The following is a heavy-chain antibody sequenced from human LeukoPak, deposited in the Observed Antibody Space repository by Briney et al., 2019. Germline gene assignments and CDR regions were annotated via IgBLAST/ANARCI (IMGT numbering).Heavy chain of an antibody. Sequence: PSETLALTCAVYGGPFSGYYWSWIRKPPGKGLELIGEINHSGNTNYNPSLKSRVTLSLDTSKNQVSLKRSSVTASDTAVYYCARGRLLLNSGYSSSWYVLGYWRQGTLVTVSS. D-gene: IGHD6-13*01. V-gene: IGHV4-34*01. CDR3: ARGRLLLNSGYSSSWYVLGY. CDR1: GGPFSGYY. J-gene: IGHJ4*02. CDR2: INHSGNT.